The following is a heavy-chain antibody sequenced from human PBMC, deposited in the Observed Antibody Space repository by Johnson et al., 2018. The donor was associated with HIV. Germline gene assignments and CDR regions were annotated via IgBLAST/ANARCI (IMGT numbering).Heavy chain of an antibody. CDR3: AKDLRVYTCDAFDI. V-gene: IGHV3-30*04. D-gene: IGHD5/OR15-5a*01. CDR2: ISYDGSNK. CDR1: GFTFSGYA. J-gene: IGHJ3*02. Sequence: QVQLVESGGGVVQPGRSLRLSCAASGFTFSGYAMHWVRQAPGMGLGWVAVISYDGSNKYYADSVKGRFTISRDNSKNTLYLQMNSLRAEDTAVYYCAKDLRVYTCDAFDIWGQGTMVTVSS.